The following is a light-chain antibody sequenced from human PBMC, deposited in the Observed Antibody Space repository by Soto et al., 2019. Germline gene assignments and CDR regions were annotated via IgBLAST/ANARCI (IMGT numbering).Light chain of an antibody. CDR1: QSVSSN. J-gene: IGKJ5*01. CDR3: QQSYITPPIT. V-gene: IGKV1-39*01. CDR2: ALS. Sequence: DVQMTQSPSSLSALVGDRVTITCRASQSVSSNLNWYQHKLGKAPTLLINALSYLRSGVTSRFSSSGSGTDFTLTIDGLLPEDFLVYYCQQSYITPPITFGQGTRLELK.